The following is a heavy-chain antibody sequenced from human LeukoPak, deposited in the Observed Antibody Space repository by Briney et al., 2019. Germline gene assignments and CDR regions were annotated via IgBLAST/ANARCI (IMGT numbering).Heavy chain of an antibody. CDR2: IYHSGST. CDR3: ARERYGSGRDAFDI. V-gene: IGHV4-4*02. Sequence: SETLSLTCAVSGGSISSSNWWSWVRQPPGKGLEWIGEIYHSGSTNYNPSLKSRVTISVDKSKNQFSLKLSSATAADTAVYYCARERYGSGRDAFDIWGQGTMVTVSS. J-gene: IGHJ3*02. D-gene: IGHD3-10*01. CDR1: GGSISSSNW.